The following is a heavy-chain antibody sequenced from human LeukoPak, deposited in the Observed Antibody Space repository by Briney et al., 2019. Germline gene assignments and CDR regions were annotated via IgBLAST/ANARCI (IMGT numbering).Heavy chain of an antibody. V-gene: IGHV3-23*01. CDR1: GFTFSSYA. CDR2: ISGSGGST. D-gene: IGHD3-16*01. CDR3: AKDRERQNLPLGAY. J-gene: IGHJ4*02. Sequence: GGSLRLSCAASGFTFSSYAMSWVRQAPGKGLEWVSAISGSGGSTYYADSVKGRFTISRDNSKNTLYLQLNSLRAEDTAVYYCAKDRERQNLPLGAYWGQGTLVTVSS.